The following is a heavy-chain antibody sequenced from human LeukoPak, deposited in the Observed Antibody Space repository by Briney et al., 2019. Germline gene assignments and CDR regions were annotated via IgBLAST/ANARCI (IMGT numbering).Heavy chain of an antibody. Sequence: ASVKVSCKASGYTFTSYDINWVRQATGQGLEWMGWMNPNSGNTGYAQKFQGRVTITRNTSISTAYMELSSLRSEDTAVYYCARDNHDIWSGYTVFDYWGQGTLVTVSS. V-gene: IGHV1-8*03. D-gene: IGHD3-3*01. CDR1: GYTFTSYD. CDR2: MNPNSGNT. CDR3: ARDNHDIWSGYTVFDY. J-gene: IGHJ4*02.